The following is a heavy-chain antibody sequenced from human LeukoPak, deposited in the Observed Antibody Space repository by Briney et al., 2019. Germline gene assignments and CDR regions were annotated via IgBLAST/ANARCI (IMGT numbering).Heavy chain of an antibody. D-gene: IGHD6-13*01. J-gene: IGHJ4*02. Sequence: KPSETLSLTCTVSGGSISSSSSYWGWIRQPPGKGLEWIGSISYTGSTYYNPSLKSRVTISVDTSKNQFSLKLRSVTAADTAVYYCARVLATAAHFDYWGQGTLVTASS. CDR1: GGSISSSSSY. V-gene: IGHV4-39*01. CDR3: ARVLATAAHFDY. CDR2: ISYTGST.